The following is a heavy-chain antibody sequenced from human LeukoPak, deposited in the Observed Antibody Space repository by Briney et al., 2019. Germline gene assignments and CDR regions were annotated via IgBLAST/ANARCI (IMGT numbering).Heavy chain of an antibody. D-gene: IGHD5-18*01. J-gene: IGHJ3*02. V-gene: IGHV3-9*01. CDR2: ISWNSGSI. CDR3: AKIRTYTAMVNDAFDI. CDR1: GFTFDDYA. Sequence: PGRSLRLSCAASGFTFDDYAMHWVRQAPGKGLEWVSGISWNSGSIGYADSVKGRLTISRDNAKNSLYLQMNSLRAEDTALYYCAKIRTYTAMVNDAFDIWGQGTMVTVSS.